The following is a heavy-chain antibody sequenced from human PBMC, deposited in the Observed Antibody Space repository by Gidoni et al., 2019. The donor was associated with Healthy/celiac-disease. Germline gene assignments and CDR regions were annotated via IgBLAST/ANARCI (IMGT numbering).Heavy chain of an antibody. Sequence: QVQLQESGPGLVKPSETLSLTCTVSGGSISSYYWSWIRQPPGKGLEWIGYIYYSGSTNYNPSLKSRVTISVDTSKNQFSLKLSSVTAADTAVYYCARALGYCSGGSCYTNYGMDVWGQGTTVTVSS. V-gene: IGHV4-59*01. J-gene: IGHJ6*02. CDR2: IYYSGST. CDR1: GGSISSYY. CDR3: ARALGYCSGGSCYTNYGMDV. D-gene: IGHD2-15*01.